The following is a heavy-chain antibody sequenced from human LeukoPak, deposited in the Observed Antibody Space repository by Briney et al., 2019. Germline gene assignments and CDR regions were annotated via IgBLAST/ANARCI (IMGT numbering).Heavy chain of an antibody. CDR1: GGSISSYY. V-gene: IGHV4-59*01. CDR3: ARARYVNSFYAFDI. CDR2: LSKSGNT. D-gene: IGHD3-9*01. J-gene: IGHJ3*02. Sequence: SETLSLTCTVSGGSISSYYWSWIPLPPGKGLEWIGYLSKSGNTHYSPSLKSRVTIFGDTSKNQFFLKLSSVTAADTAMYYCARARYVNSFYAFDIWGQGTLVTVSS.